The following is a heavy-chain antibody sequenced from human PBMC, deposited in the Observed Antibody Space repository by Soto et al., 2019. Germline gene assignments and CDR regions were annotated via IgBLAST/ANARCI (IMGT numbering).Heavy chain of an antibody. J-gene: IGHJ4*02. Sequence: QVQLVESGGGVVQPGRSLRLSCAASGFTFSSYGMHWVRQAPGKGLEWVAGIWYDGSNKYYADSVKGRFTISRDNSKNTLYLQMNSLRAEDTAVYYCARGGGRYSYGSHYDYWGQGTLVTVSS. D-gene: IGHD5-18*01. V-gene: IGHV3-33*01. CDR3: ARGGGRYSYGSHYDY. CDR1: GFTFSSYG. CDR2: IWYDGSNK.